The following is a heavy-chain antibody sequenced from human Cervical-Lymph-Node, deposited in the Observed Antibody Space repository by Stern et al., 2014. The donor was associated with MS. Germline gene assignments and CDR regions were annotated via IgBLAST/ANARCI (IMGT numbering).Heavy chain of an antibody. Sequence: QLQLQESGPGLVKPSQTLSLTCTVSGDSINRGDYYWSWIRQPPGQGLEWIGHIYNTGITNYNPSLKGRVTTSKKTANTHYLLSLGSVTAADTAVYCCVRDVYQPSLYSYNMDVWGQGTTVIVSS. V-gene: IGHV4-30-4*01. CDR2: IYNTGIT. D-gene: IGHD2-2*01. J-gene: IGHJ6*02. CDR3: VRDVYQPSLYSYNMDV. CDR1: GDSINRGDYY.